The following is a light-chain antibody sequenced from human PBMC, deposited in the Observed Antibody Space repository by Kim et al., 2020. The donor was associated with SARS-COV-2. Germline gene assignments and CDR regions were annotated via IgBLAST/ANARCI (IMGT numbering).Light chain of an antibody. CDR1: QDISNY. J-gene: IGKJ5*01. V-gene: IGKV1-33*01. CDR2: DAS. Sequence: DIQMTQSPSSLSASVGDRVTITCQASQDISNYLNWYQQIPGKAPKLLIYDASNLEKGVPSRFSGSGSGTDFTFTISSLQPEDIATYYWQQYGKLPPAITFGQGTRLEIK. CDR3: QQYGKLPPAIT.